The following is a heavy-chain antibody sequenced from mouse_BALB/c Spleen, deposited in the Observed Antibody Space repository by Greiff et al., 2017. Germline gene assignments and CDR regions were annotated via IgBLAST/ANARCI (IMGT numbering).Heavy chain of an antibody. CDR2: INPGSGGT. CDR1: GYAFTNYL. CDR3: ARSGYYRYEDY. Sequence: QVQLKESGAELVRPGTSVKVSCKASGYAFTNYLIEWVKQRPGQGLEWIGVINPGSGGTNYNEKFKGKATLTADKSSSTAYMQLSSLTSDDSAVYFCARSGYYRYEDYWGQGTTLTVSS. J-gene: IGHJ2*01. D-gene: IGHD2-14*01. V-gene: IGHV1-54*01.